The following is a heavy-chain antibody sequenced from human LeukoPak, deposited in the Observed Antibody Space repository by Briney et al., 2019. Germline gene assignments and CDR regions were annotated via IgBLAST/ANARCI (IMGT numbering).Heavy chain of an antibody. V-gene: IGHV4-38-2*01. J-gene: IGHJ6*03. CDR1: GYSISNGYY. CDR3: ARQHDSYYYYYVDV. CDR2: LYHSDSA. Sequence: PSETLSLTCAVSGYSISNGYYWVWIRRSPGKGLEWIGSLYHSDSAYYNTSLKSRVSMSVDASRNQFSLKLSFVTAADTAVYYCARQHDSYYYYYVDVWGSGTTVTVSS.